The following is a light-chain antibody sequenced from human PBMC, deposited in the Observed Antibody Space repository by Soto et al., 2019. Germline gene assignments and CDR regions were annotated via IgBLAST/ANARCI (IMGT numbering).Light chain of an antibody. CDR1: QSISSY. CDR3: QQSYGTPWT. J-gene: IGKJ1*01. V-gene: IGKV1-39*01. CDR2: AAS. Sequence: DLQMTQSPSSLSAFVGDRVTITCRARQSISSYLNWYQQKPGKAPKLLIYAASSLQSGVPSRFSGSGSGTDFTLTISSLQPEDFATYYCQQSYGTPWTFGQGTKVGIK.